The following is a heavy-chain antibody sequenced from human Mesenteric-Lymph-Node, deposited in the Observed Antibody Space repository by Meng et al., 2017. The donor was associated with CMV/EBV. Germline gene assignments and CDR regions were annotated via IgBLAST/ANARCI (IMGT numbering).Heavy chain of an antibody. V-gene: IGHV1-18*01. Sequence: ASVKVSCKASGYTFTSYGISWVRQAPGQGLEWMGWISAYNGNTNYAQKLQGRVTMTTDTSTSTAYMELRSLRSDDTAVYYCARAEGSDWFDYSYYGLDVWGQGTTVTVSS. J-gene: IGHJ6*02. D-gene: IGHD3-9*01. CDR3: ARAEGSDWFDYSYYGLDV. CDR2: ISAYNGNT. CDR1: GYTFTSYG.